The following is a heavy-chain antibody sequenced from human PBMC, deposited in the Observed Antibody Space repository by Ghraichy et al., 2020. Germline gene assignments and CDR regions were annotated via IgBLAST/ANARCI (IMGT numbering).Heavy chain of an antibody. CDR2: IYYSGNT. V-gene: IGHV4-4*02. CDR1: GDSISRSNW. Sequence: SETLSLTCAVSGDSISRSNWWSWVRQPPGKGLEWIGEIYYSGNTNYNPSLESRATISVDTSKNQIFLRLSSVTAADTAVYYCARDSYGSPFDYWGQGTLVTVSS. CDR3: ARDSYGSPFDY. D-gene: IGHD3-10*01. J-gene: IGHJ4*02.